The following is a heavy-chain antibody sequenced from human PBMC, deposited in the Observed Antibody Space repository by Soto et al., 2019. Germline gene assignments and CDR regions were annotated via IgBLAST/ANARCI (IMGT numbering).Heavy chain of an antibody. J-gene: IGHJ4*02. V-gene: IGHV4-61*08. CDR1: GDSIISGDSY. D-gene: IGHD3-22*01. CDR3: ARRYYDSSGYFRFDY. Sequence: PSETMSLTCTVSGDSIISGDSYWSWIRQTPGKGLEWIGYIYHSGDTNYNPSLKSRVTISVDTSKNQFSLKLSSVTAADTAVYYCARRYYDSSGYFRFDYWGQGALVTVSS. CDR2: IYHSGDT.